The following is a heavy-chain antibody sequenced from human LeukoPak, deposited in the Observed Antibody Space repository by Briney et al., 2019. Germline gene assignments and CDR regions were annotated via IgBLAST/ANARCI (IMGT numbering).Heavy chain of an antibody. CDR1: GFTFSSYA. D-gene: IGHD3-22*01. J-gene: IGHJ4*02. Sequence: PGGSLRLTCAASGFTFSSYAMSWVRQAPGKGLEWVSAISGSGGSTYYADSVKGRFTISRDNSKNTLYLQMNSLRAEDTAVYHCAKVGDDSSGYPYFDYWGQGTLVTVSS. CDR2: ISGSGGST. CDR3: AKVGDDSSGYPYFDY. V-gene: IGHV3-23*01.